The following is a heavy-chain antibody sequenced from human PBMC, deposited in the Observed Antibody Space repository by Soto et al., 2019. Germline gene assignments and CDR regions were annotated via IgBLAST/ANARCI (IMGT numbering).Heavy chain of an antibody. Sequence: ASVKVSCKASGGTFSSYAISWVRQAPGQGLEWMGGIIPIFGTAKYAQKFQGRVTITADESTSTAYMELSSLRSEDTAVYYCARDTIAVAGDGYYYYGMDVWGQGTTVTVSS. V-gene: IGHV1-69*13. J-gene: IGHJ6*02. CDR3: ARDTIAVAGDGYYYYGMDV. CDR2: IIPIFGTA. CDR1: GGTFSSYA. D-gene: IGHD6-19*01.